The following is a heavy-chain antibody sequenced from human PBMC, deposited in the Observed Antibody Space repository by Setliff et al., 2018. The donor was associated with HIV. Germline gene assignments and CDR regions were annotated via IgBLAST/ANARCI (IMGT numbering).Heavy chain of an antibody. CDR1: GDSITSGHFY. V-gene: IGHV4-39*01. D-gene: IGHD6-19*01. CDR2: ILDGRVT. CDR3: ARPHSGRGGGAYFDP. J-gene: IGHJ5*02. Sequence: ETLSLTCTVSGDSITSGHFYWGWIRQAPGKGLEWIGNILDGRVTFFNPSLRGRVTISVDASKNQVSLNLRSVTAADSAVYHCARPHSGRGGGAYFDPWSQGILVTVSS.